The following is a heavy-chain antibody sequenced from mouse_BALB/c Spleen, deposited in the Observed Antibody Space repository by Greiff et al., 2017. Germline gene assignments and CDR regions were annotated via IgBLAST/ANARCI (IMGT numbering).Heavy chain of an antibody. CDR1: GFTFSSFG. D-gene: IGHD2-1*01. J-gene: IGHJ4*01. CDR2: ISSGSSTI. CDR3: ARNYYGNFYAMDY. Sequence: EVKLVESGGGLVQPGGSRKLSCAASGFTFSSFGMHWVRQAPEKGLEWVAYISSGSSTIYYADTVKGRFTISRDNPKNTLFLQMTSLRSEDTAMYYCARNYYGNFYAMDYWGQGTSVTVSS. V-gene: IGHV5-17*02.